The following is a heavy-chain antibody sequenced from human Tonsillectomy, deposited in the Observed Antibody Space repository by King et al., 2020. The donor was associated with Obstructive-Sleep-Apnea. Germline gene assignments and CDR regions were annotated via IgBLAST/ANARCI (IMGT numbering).Heavy chain of an antibody. D-gene: IGHD3-9*01. CDR2: ISASNGNT. Sequence: QLVQSGAEVKKPGASVKVSCKASGYTFISYGISWVRQAPGRGLEWMGWISASNGNTNYAQKLQGIVTMTTDTSTSTAYMELRSLRSDDTAVYYCARGGYDILTGYYAGRDVDFDYWGQGTLVTVSS. V-gene: IGHV1-18*01. CDR1: GYTFISYG. J-gene: IGHJ4*02. CDR3: ARGGYDILTGYYAGRDVDFDY.